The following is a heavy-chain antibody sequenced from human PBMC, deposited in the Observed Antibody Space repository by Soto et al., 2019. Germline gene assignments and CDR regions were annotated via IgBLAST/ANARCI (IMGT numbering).Heavy chain of an antibody. CDR2: TSIGGNT. V-gene: IGHV3-23*01. J-gene: IGHJ5*02. CDR3: AKDLRPGLIVPTKSGFDP. CDR1: GFPFNTYA. D-gene: IGHD2-21*01. Sequence: GGSLRLSCEASGFPFNTYAMTWFRQVPGMGLEWVSTTSIGGNTDLAESVRGRFTVSRDNSKNILYLQMTNLRAEDAAIYFCAKDLRPGLIVPTKSGFDPWGQGTRVTVSS.